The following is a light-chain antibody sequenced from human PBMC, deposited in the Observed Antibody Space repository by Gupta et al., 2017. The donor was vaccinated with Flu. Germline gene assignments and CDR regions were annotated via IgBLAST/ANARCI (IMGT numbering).Light chain of an antibody. CDR2: KIS. J-gene: IGKJ4*01. CDR1: QSLVHSDGNTY. CDR3: SQDKALVT. V-gene: IGKV2-24*01. Sequence: PVTLGQPASISCRSSQSLVHSDGNTYLSWLQQRPGQPPRLLIYKISKRFYGVPHRFSGSGAGTDFTLRSSRGEAEDVGVYYGSQDKALVTFGGGTTVEIK.